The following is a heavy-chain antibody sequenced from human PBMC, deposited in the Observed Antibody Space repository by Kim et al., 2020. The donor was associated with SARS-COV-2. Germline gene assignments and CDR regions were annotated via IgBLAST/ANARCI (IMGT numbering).Heavy chain of an antibody. Sequence: QKFQGRVTITADEATSTAYMELSSLRSEDTAVYYCARDQYSSSSRWYFDLWSRGTLVTVSS. CDR3: ARDQYSSSSRWYFDL. D-gene: IGHD6-6*01. V-gene: IGHV1-69*01. J-gene: IGHJ2*01.